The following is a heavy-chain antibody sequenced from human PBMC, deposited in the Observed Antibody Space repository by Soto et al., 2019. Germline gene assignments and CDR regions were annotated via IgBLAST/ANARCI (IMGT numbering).Heavy chain of an antibody. CDR1: GGSVSSESHY. CDR2: IYYTGST. D-gene: IGHD3-3*01. CDR3: ARDGYDVRSGSYYYAMEV. J-gene: IGHJ6*02. Sequence: QVQLQESGPGLVKPSETLSLTCTVSGGSVSSESHYWSWIRQTPGKGLARIGYIYYTGSTNYNRSLEGRVSMSVDTSRDQVSLRLRSVTRVDTAVYYCARDGYDVRSGSYYYAMEVWGQGTKVTVSS. V-gene: IGHV4-61*01.